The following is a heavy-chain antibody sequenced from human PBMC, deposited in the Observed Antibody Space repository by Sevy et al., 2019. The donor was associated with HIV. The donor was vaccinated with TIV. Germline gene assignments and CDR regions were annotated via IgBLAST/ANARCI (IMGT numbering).Heavy chain of an antibody. D-gene: IGHD2-15*01. CDR1: EFTFSSYA. CDR2: VSGSGRYT. J-gene: IGHJ6*02. Sequence: GGSLRLSCAASEFTFSSYAMSWVRQAPGKGLEWVSSVSGSGRYTYYADSVEGRFTISRGNSKNSLYVQMNSLRAEDTAVYFCAKGYCSGGSCPRDYYYYGMDVWGQGTTVTVSS. V-gene: IGHV3-23*01. CDR3: AKGYCSGGSCPRDYYYYGMDV.